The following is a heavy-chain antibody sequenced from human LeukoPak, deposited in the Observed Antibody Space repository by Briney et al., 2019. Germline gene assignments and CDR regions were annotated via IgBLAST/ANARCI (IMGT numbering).Heavy chain of an antibody. Sequence: ASVKVSCKASGYTFTGYYMHWVRQAPGQGLEWMGWINPNSGGTNYAQKFRGRVTMTRDTSISTAYMELSRLRSDDTAVYYCARDFIYSSNAFDIWGQGTMVTVSS. V-gene: IGHV1-2*02. J-gene: IGHJ3*02. CDR2: INPNSGGT. CDR1: GYTFTGYY. D-gene: IGHD6-19*01. CDR3: ARDFIYSSNAFDI.